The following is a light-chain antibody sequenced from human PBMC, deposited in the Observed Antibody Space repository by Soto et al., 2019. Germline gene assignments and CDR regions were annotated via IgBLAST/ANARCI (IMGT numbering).Light chain of an antibody. V-gene: IGLV1-51*02. CDR1: SSNIGNNY. CDR2: ENN. CDR3: GTWDSSLSAWV. J-gene: IGLJ3*02. Sequence: QSVLTQPPPVSAAPGQKVTISCSGSSSNIGNNYVSWYQQLPGTAPKLLIYENNKRPSGIPDRFSGSKSGTSATLGITGLQTGDEADYYCGTWDSSLSAWVFGGGTKVTVL.